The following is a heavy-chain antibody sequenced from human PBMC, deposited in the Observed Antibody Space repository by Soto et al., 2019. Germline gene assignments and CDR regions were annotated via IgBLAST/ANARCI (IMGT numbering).Heavy chain of an antibody. J-gene: IGHJ6*02. CDR3: AGPVTGEDRDYYYGMDV. CDR2: IYYSGST. V-gene: IGHV4-59*08. CDR1: GGSISSYY. D-gene: IGHD7-27*01. Sequence: SETLSLTCTVSGGSISSYYWSWIRQPPGKGLEWIGYIYYSGSTNYNPSLKSRVTISVDTSKNQFSLKLSSVTAADTAVYYCAGPVTGEDRDYYYGMDVWGQGTTVIVSS.